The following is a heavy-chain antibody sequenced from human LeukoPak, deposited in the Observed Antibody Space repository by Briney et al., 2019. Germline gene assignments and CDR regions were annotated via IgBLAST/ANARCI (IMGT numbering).Heavy chain of an antibody. CDR3: AKEQDGGFDY. CDR1: GFTFDDYD. D-gene: IGHD3-16*01. Sequence: GRSLRLSCAASGFTFDDYDMHWVRQAPGKGLEWVSGISWNSGSIGYADSVKGRFTISRDNAKNSLYLQMNSLRAEDMALYYCAKEQDGGFDYWGQGTLVTVSS. CDR2: ISWNSGSI. V-gene: IGHV3-9*03. J-gene: IGHJ4*02.